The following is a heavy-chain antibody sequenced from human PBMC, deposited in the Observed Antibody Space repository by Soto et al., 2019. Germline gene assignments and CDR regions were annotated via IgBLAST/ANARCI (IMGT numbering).Heavy chain of an antibody. CDR2: ISGSGGST. CDR1: GFTFSSYA. J-gene: IGHJ4*02. Sequence: GGSLRLSCAASGFTFSSYAMSWVRQAPGKGLEWVSAISGSGGSTYYADSVKGRFTISRDNSKNTLYLQMNSLRAEDTAVYYCAKGTYYDFWSGYGGGYFDYWGQGTLVTVSS. V-gene: IGHV3-23*01. D-gene: IGHD3-3*01. CDR3: AKGTYYDFWSGYGGGYFDY.